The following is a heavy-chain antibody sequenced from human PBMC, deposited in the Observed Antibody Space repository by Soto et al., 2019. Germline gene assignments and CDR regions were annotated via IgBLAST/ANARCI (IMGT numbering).Heavy chain of an antibody. V-gene: IGHV1-69*13. CDR1: GGTFSSYA. CDR3: ATIVTRGTTKWFDP. Sequence: GASVKVSCKASGGTFSSYAISWVRQAPGQGLEWMGGIIPIFGTANYAQKFQGRVTITADESTSTAYMELSSLRSEDTAVYYCATIVTRGTTKWFDPWGQGTLVTVSS. D-gene: IGHD1-7*01. CDR2: IIPIFGTA. J-gene: IGHJ5*02.